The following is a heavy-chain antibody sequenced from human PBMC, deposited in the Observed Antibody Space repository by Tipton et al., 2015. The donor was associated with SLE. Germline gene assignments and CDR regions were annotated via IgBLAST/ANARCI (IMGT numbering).Heavy chain of an antibody. J-gene: IGHJ4*02. CDR1: GGSISSYY. D-gene: IGHD3-10*01. Sequence: TLSLTCTVSGGSISSYYWSWIRQPPGKGLEWIGYIYYSGSTNYNPSLKSRVTISVDTSKNQFSLKLRHMTAADTAVYFCARTDYYGLVTYWGQGALVIVSS. CDR2: IYYSGST. CDR3: ARTDYYGLVTY. V-gene: IGHV4-59*08.